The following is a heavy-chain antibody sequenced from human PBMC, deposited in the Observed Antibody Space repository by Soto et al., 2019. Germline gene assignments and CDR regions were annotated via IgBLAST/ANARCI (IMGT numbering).Heavy chain of an antibody. V-gene: IGHV1-8*01. CDR2: MNPNSGNT. CDR3: ARGPPYCSSTSCYGAWFDP. J-gene: IGHJ5*02. Sequence: ASVKVSCKASGYTFTSYDINWVRQATGQGLGWMGWMNPNSGNTGYAQKFQGRVTMTRNTSISTAYMELSSLRSEDTAVYYCARGPPYCSSTSCYGAWFDPWGQGTLVTVSS. D-gene: IGHD2-2*01. CDR1: GYTFTSYD.